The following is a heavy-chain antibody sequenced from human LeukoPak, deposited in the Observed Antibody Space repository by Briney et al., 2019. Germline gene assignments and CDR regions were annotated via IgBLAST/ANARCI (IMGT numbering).Heavy chain of an antibody. CDR2: INPNSGGT. CDR1: GYTFTGYY. CDR3: AREVRGGIPAAANEDPNWFDP. V-gene: IGHV1-2*02. D-gene: IGHD2-2*01. Sequence: ASVKVSCKASGYTFTGYYMHWVRQAPGQGLEWMGWINPNSGGTNYAQKFQGRVTMTRDTSISTAYMELSRLRSDDTAVYYCAREVRGGIPAAANEDPNWFDPWGQGTLVTVSS. J-gene: IGHJ5*02.